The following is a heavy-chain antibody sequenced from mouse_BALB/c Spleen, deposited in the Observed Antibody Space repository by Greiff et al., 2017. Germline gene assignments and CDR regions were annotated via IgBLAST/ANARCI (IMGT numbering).Heavy chain of an antibody. V-gene: IGHV2-9*02. CDR2: IWAGGST. J-gene: IGHJ4*01. CDR1: GFSLTSYG. CDR3: AIWDPYAMDY. D-gene: IGHD4-1*01. Sequence: VQLKESGPGLVAPSQSLSITCTVSGFSLTSYGVHWVRQPPGKGLEWLGVIWAGGSTNYNSALMSRLSISKDNSKSQVFLKMNSLQTDDTAMYYCAIWDPYAMDYWGQGTSVTVSS.